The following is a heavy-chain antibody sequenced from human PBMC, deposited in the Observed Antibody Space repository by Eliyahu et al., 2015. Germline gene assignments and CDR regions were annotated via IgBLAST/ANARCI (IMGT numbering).Heavy chain of an antibody. D-gene: IGHD6-13*01. CDR3: ARRIAAAGSVAFDI. CDR1: GGSFSGYY. Sequence: QVQLQQWGAGLLKPSETLSLTCAVYGGSFSGYYWSWIRQSPGKGLEWIGEINDRGSTNYNPSLKSRVSISVDTSKKQFSLKLSSVTAADTAVYYCARRIAAAGSVAFDIWGQWTMVTVSS. CDR2: INDRGST. J-gene: IGHJ3*02. V-gene: IGHV4-34*01.